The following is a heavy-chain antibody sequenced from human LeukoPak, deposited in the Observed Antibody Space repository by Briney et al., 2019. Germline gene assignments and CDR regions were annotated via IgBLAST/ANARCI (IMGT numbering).Heavy chain of an antibody. CDR3: ARDYDFWSGYPPLNYYGMDV. Sequence: ASVKVSCKASGYAFTSYGISWVRQAPGQGLEWMGWISAYNGKTNYTQKLQGRVTITTDTSTSTAYMELRSLRSDDTAVYYCARDYDFWSGYPPLNYYGMDVWGQGTTVTVSS. V-gene: IGHV1-18*01. CDR1: GYAFTSYG. D-gene: IGHD3-3*01. J-gene: IGHJ6*02. CDR2: ISAYNGKT.